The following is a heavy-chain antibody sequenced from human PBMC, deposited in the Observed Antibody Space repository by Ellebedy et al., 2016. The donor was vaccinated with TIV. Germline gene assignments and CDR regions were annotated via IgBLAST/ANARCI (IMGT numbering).Heavy chain of an antibody. CDR1: GFTFSSYW. CDR2: IKQDGSEK. J-gene: IGHJ4*02. CDR3: ARGWRTFDY. Sequence: GESLKISXAASGFTFSSYWMSWVRQLPGKGLEWVAKIKQDGSEKDYVDSVKGRFTISRDNSKNTLYLQMNSLRAEDTAAYYCARGWRTFDYWGQGTLVTVSS. V-gene: IGHV3-7*01. D-gene: IGHD2-15*01.